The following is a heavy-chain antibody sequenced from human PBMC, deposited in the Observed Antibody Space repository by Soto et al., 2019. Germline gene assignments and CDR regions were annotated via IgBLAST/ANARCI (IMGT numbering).Heavy chain of an antibody. CDR3: ARVKSLAGGY. Sequence: EVQLVESGGGLVQPGGSLRLSCAASGFTFSSYWMSWVRQAPGKGLEWVANIKQDGNENVYVDSVKGRFTISRDNAKNSLCLQMNSLTAEDTAVYYCARVKSLAGGYWGQGTLVAVSS. J-gene: IGHJ4*02. CDR1: GFTFSSYW. V-gene: IGHV3-7*05. D-gene: IGHD2-15*01. CDR2: IKQDGNEN.